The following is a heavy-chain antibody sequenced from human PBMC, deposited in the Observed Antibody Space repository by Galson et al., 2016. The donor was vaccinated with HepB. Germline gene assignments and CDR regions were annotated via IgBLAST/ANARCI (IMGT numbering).Heavy chain of an antibody. J-gene: IGHJ4*02. CDR1: GFTFSRFA. Sequence: SLRLSCAASGFTFSRFAMHWVRQVPGKGPEYVSAISSNGGSTKYADSVKGRFSISRDNSKNTLSLQMSSLRTEDTAVYYCVKDTRLRSSDPIVDYWGQGTLVTVSS. V-gene: IGHV3-64D*09. CDR3: VKDTRLRSSDPIVDY. D-gene: IGHD6-13*01. CDR2: ISSNGGST.